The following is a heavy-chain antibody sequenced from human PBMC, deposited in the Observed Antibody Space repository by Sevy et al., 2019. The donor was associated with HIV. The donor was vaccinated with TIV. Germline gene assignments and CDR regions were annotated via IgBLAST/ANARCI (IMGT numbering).Heavy chain of an antibody. CDR2: ISSSGTTI. CDR3: ARIDANYDKGFDP. V-gene: IGHV3-48*03. J-gene: IGHJ5*02. D-gene: IGHD3-22*01. CDR1: GFTFSSYE. Sequence: GGSLRLSCEASGFTFSSYEMNWVCQAPGKGLEWVSYISSSGTTIKYADSVKGRFTISRDNAKNSLYMQMNSLRAEDTAVYYCARIDANYDKGFDPWGQGTLVTVSS.